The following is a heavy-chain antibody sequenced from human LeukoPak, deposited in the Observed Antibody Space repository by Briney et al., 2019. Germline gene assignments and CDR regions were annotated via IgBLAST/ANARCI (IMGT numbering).Heavy chain of an antibody. V-gene: IGHV4-34*01. J-gene: IGHJ5*02. CDR3: ARGRSYGSGRYWFDL. CDR2: IDQSGST. CDR1: GGSFSGYY. D-gene: IGHD3-10*01. Sequence: SETLSLTCAVYGGSFSGYYWSWIRQPPGKGLEWIGEIDQSGSTNYNPSLKSRVTTSVDTSKNQFSLKLRSVTAADTAVYYCARGRSYGSGRYWFDLWGQGALVTVSS.